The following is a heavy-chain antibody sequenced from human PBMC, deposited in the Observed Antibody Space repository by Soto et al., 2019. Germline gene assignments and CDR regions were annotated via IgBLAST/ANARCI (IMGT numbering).Heavy chain of an antibody. Sequence: SETLSLTCAVYGGSFSGYYWSWIRQPPGKGLEWIGEINHSGSTNYNPSLKSRVTISVDTSKNQFSLKLSSVTAADTAVYYCASLGVYCSSTSCYREGYYFDYWGQGTLVTVSS. CDR1: GGSFSGYY. CDR3: ASLGVYCSSTSCYREGYYFDY. D-gene: IGHD2-2*02. J-gene: IGHJ4*02. V-gene: IGHV4-34*01. CDR2: INHSGST.